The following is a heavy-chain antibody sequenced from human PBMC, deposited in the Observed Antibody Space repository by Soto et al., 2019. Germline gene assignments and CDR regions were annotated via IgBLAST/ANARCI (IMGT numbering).Heavy chain of an antibody. V-gene: IGHV4-30-4*01. J-gene: IGHJ6*04. CDR2: IYHTGNT. CDR1: GGSVNTGDNY. CDR3: AIEPLDGMDF. Sequence: HVQLHQSGPRLVKPSQTLSLECSVIGGSVNTGDNYWSWVRQSPGRGLEWIGYIYHTGNTFYNPALENRVTMSVDASKNQFSRTLTSVTAADTAGYFCAIEPLDGMDFWGKGTNGTVAS.